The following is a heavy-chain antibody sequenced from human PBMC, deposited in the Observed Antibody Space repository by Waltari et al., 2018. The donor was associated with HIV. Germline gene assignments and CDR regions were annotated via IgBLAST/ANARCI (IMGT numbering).Heavy chain of an antibody. CDR3: ARTYHYDSSGPDAFDI. D-gene: IGHD3-22*01. J-gene: IGHJ3*02. CDR2: TRNKANRYTT. V-gene: IGHV3-72*01. Sequence: EVQLVESGGGLVQPGGSLRLSCAASGFTFSDHYMDWVRQAPGKGLEWVGRTRNKANRYTTEYAASVKGRFTISRDDSKNSLYLQMNSLKTEDTAVYYCARTYHYDSSGPDAFDIWGQGTMVTVSS. CDR1: GFTFSDHY.